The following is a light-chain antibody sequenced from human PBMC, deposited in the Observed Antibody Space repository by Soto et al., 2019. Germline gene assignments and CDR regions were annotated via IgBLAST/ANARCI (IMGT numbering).Light chain of an antibody. Sequence: QSVLTQPPSASGTPGQRVTISCSGSSSNIGSNYVYWYQQLPGTAPKILIYRNNQRPSGVPDRFSGSKSGTSASLAISGLRSEDEADYYCAAWDDSLSGPVVFGGGTKLTVL. CDR2: RNN. J-gene: IGLJ2*01. CDR1: SSNIGSNY. V-gene: IGLV1-47*01. CDR3: AAWDDSLSGPVV.